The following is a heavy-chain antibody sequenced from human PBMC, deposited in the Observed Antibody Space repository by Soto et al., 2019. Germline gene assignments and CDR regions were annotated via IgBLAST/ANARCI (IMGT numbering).Heavy chain of an antibody. CDR2: IAYDGSNA. J-gene: IGHJ6*02. V-gene: IGHV3-30-3*01. Sequence: QVQLVESGGGVVQPGGSLRLSCAASGFTFRNHAMHWVRQAPGKGLECLAVIAYDGSNAFYRDSVKGRFTISRDNSEKTLYLQMTSMRSEDTGVYYCARGDREDILVVVGARPGEYGIDIWGQGTTVTVSS. CDR1: GFTFRNHA. CDR3: ARGDREDILVVVGARPGEYGIDI. D-gene: IGHD2-15*01.